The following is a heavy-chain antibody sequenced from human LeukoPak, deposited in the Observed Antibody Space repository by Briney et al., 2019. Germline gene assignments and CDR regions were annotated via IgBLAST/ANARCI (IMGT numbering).Heavy chain of an antibody. CDR1: GFTFSSYW. J-gene: IGHJ4*02. Sequence: GGSLRLSCATSGFTFSSYWMSWVRQAPGKGLEWVANIKQDGSEKYYVDSVKGRFTISRDNVKNSLYLQMNSLRAEDTAVYYCARAAYSSSSDFDYWGQGTLVTVSS. CDR2: IKQDGSEK. D-gene: IGHD6-13*01. CDR3: ARAAYSSSSDFDY. V-gene: IGHV3-7*01.